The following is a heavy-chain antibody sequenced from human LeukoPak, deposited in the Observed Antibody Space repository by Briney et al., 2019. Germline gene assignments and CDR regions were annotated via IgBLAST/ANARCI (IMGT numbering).Heavy chain of an antibody. CDR1: GFTFSSYW. J-gene: IGHJ4*02. CDR2: IKQDGSEK. Sequence: GGSLRLSCAASGFTFSSYWMHWVRQAPGKGLEWVANIKQDGSEKYYVDSVKGRFTISRDNAKNSLYLQMNSLRAEDTAVYYCARALDYGGNCFFDYWGQGTLVTVSS. V-gene: IGHV3-7*01. D-gene: IGHD4-23*01. CDR3: ARALDYGGNCFFDY.